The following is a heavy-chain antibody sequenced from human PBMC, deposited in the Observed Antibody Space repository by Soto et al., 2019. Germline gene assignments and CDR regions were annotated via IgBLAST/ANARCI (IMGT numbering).Heavy chain of an antibody. D-gene: IGHD3-9*01. V-gene: IGHV4-39*01. CDR2: IYYSGST. CDR1: GGSISSSSYY. J-gene: IGHJ6*02. Sequence: SETLSLTCTVSGGSISSSSYYWVWIRQPPGKGLEWIGCIYYSGSTYYNPSLRSRVTISVDTSKNQFSLKLSSVTSADTAVYYCARQPFAWSLLGDTYYYYGMDVWGQGTTVTVSS. CDR3: ARQPFAWSLLGDTYYYYGMDV.